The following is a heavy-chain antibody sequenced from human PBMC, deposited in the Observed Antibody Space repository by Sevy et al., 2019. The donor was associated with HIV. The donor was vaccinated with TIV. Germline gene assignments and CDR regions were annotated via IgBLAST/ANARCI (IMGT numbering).Heavy chain of an antibody. CDR2: IYYSGST. V-gene: IGHV4-59*01. D-gene: IGHD6-13*01. J-gene: IGHJ4*02. CDR1: GGSINNYF. Sequence: SETLSLSCTVSGGSINNYFWSWIRRPPGKGLEWIGYIYYSGSTNDNPSLKSRVTISVDTSKNQLSLKLSSVTAADTAVYYSARESIGAVGDFDYWGQGTLVTVSS. CDR3: ARESIGAVGDFDY.